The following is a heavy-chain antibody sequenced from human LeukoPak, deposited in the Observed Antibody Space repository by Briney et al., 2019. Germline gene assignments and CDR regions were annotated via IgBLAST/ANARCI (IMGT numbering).Heavy chain of an antibody. V-gene: IGHV3-30*04. D-gene: IGHD3-22*01. CDR1: GFTFRSYS. CDR3: ARDSPNDPEDYYDSSGYYFSFDP. Sequence: GGSLRLSCTASGFTFRSYSIHWVRQAPGKGLEWVALISFDGKKTDYADSVKGRFTISRDNAKNSLYLQMNSLRAEDTAVYYCARDSPNDPEDYYDSSGYYFSFDPWGQGTLVTVSS. CDR2: ISFDGKKT. J-gene: IGHJ5*02.